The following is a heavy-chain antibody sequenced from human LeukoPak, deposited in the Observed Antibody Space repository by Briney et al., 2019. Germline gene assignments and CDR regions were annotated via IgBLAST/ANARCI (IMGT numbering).Heavy chain of an antibody. Sequence: GGSLRLSCAASGFTFSTFAMIWVRQPPGKGLEWVSRIFPSGGEIHYADSVRGRFTISRDNSKSTLSLQMNSLRAEDTAIYYCATYRQVLLPFESWGQGTLVTVSS. V-gene: IGHV3-23*01. D-gene: IGHD2-8*02. J-gene: IGHJ4*02. CDR2: IFPSGGEI. CDR3: ATYRQVLLPFES. CDR1: GFTFSTFA.